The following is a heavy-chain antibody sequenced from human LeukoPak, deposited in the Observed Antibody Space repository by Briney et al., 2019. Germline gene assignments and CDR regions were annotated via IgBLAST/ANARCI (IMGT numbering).Heavy chain of an antibody. CDR1: GGSISSGDYY. V-gene: IGHV4-30-4*08. D-gene: IGHD6-6*01. CDR2: IYYSGST. J-gene: IGHJ6*03. CDR3: ARTIAARHIYYYYMDV. Sequence: PSETLSLTCTVSGGSISSGDYYWSWIRQPPGKGLEWIGYIYYSGSTYYNPSLKSRVTISVDTSKNQFSPKLSSVTAADTAVYYCARTIAARHIYYYYMDVWGKGTTVTVSS.